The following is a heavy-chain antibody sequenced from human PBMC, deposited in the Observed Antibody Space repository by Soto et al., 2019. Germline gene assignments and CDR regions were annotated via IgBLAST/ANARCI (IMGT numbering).Heavy chain of an antibody. J-gene: IGHJ4*02. CDR3: ARENTAMGGYFDY. CDR2: IYYNGDT. D-gene: IGHD5-18*01. V-gene: IGHV4-30-4*01. CDR1: GASISSGDYY. Sequence: QVHLQESGPGLVKPSQTLSLSCAVSGASISSGDYYWNWIRQPPGKGLEWIGYIYYNGDTYYNPSLKSRATFSLDTSNNHFSLKANSVTAADTAVYFCARENTAMGGYFDYWGLGSLVTVSS.